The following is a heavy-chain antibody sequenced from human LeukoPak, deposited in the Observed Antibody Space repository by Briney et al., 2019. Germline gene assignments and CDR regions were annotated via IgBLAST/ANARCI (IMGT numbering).Heavy chain of an antibody. Sequence: SETLSLTCTVSGGSISSGSYYWSWIRQPPGKGLEWIGYIYHSGSTNYNPSLKSRVTISVDTSKNQFSLKLSSVTAADTAVYYCARAGYSSSWYPKPPPFFDYWGQGTLVTVSS. D-gene: IGHD6-13*01. V-gene: IGHV4-30-2*01. CDR2: IYHSGST. CDR3: ARAGYSSSWYPKPPPFFDY. CDR1: GGSISSGSYY. J-gene: IGHJ4*02.